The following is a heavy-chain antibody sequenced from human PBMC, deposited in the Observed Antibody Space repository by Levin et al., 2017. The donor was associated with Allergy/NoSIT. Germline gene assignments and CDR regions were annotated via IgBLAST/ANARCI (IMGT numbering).Heavy chain of an antibody. CDR2: IKQDGSEK. D-gene: IGHD3-16*02. Sequence: PGGSLRLSCAASGFTFGSYWMSWVRQAPGKGLEWVANIKQDGSEKYCVDSVKGRFTISRDNAKNSLYLQMNSLRAEDTAVYYCARDAIYDYVWGSYRYWYFDLWGRGTLVTVSS. CDR1: GFTFGSYW. V-gene: IGHV3-7*01. J-gene: IGHJ2*01. CDR3: ARDAIYDYVWGSYRYWYFDL.